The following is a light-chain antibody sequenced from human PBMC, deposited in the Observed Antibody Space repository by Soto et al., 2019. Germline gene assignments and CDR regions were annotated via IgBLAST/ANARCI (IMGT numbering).Light chain of an antibody. CDR1: QSVSYTSKNKTY. CDR3: QQYYTAPRT. V-gene: IGKV4-1*01. Sequence: DIVMTQSPDSLAVSLGERATVNCKSSQSVSYTSKNKTYLAWYQQKPGQPPKLLIYWASTRESGVPDRFSGSGSGTDFTLTISSLQAEDVAVYYCQQYYTAPRTFGGGTKVVIK. J-gene: IGKJ4*01. CDR2: WAS.